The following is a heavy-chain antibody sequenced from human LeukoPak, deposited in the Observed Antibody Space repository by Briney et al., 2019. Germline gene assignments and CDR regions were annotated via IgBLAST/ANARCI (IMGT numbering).Heavy chain of an antibody. Sequence: ASETLSLTCAVYGGSFSGYYWSWIRQPPGKGLEWIGEINHSGSTNYNPSLKSRVTISVDTSKNQFSLKLSSVTAADTAVYYCNGYCSSTSCYGGGYWGQGTLVTVPS. V-gene: IGHV4-34*01. CDR1: GGSFSGYY. CDR2: INHSGST. J-gene: IGHJ4*02. CDR3: NGYCSSTSCYGGGY. D-gene: IGHD2-2*03.